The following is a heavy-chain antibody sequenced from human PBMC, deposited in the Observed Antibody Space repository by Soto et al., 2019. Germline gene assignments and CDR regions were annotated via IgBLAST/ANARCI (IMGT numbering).Heavy chain of an antibody. J-gene: IGHJ6*02. Sequence: SETLSLTCTVSGGSVSSGSYYWSWIRQPPGKGLERIGYIYYSGSTNYNPSLKSRVTISVDTSKNQFSLKLSSVTAADTAVYYCARQAITYYYDSSGYNYYYGMDVWGQGTTVTVSS. CDR1: GGSVSSGSYY. CDR2: IYYSGST. D-gene: IGHD3-22*01. CDR3: ARQAITYYYDSSGYNYYYGMDV. V-gene: IGHV4-61*01.